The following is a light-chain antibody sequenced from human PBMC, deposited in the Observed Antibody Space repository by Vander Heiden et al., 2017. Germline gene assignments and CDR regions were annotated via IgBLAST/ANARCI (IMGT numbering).Light chain of an antibody. CDR1: QSISSW. CDR3: QQYNSYWGFT. CDR2: TAS. Sequence: DIQMTQSPSTLSASVGDRVTITCRASQSISSWLAWYQQKPGKAPKLLIYTASSLESGVPSRFSGSGSGTEFTLTISILQPDDFATYCCQQYNSYWGFTFGPGTKVDIK. J-gene: IGKJ3*01. V-gene: IGKV1-5*03.